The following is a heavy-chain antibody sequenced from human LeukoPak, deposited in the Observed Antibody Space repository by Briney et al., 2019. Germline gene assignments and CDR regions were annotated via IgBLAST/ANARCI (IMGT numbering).Heavy chain of an antibody. V-gene: IGHV1-2*02. CDR1: GYTFTGYY. J-gene: IGHJ4*02. Sequence: ASVKVSCKASGYTFTGYYMHWVRQAPGQGLEWMGWINPNSGGTNYAQKFQGRVTMTRDTSISTAYMELSRLRSDDTAVYYCARDRRGIPGIAGYWGQGTLVTVSS. D-gene: IGHD2-15*01. CDR2: INPNSGGT. CDR3: ARDRRGIPGIAGY.